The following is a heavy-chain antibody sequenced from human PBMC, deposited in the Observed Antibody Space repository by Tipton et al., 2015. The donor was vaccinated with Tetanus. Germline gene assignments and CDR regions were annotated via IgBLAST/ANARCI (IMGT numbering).Heavy chain of an antibody. CDR3: GGFSFSDDLDI. CDR2: IFNYGGT. D-gene: IGHD2-15*01. CDR1: GFTVSSSY. Sequence: SLRLSCAASGFTVSSSYMTWVRQAPGKGLEWVSSIFNYGGTYSADSVKGRFTISRDNSKNTLYLQMNSLRAEDTAVYYCGGFSFSDDLDIWGRGTMVTVSS. J-gene: IGHJ3*02. V-gene: IGHV3-53*01.